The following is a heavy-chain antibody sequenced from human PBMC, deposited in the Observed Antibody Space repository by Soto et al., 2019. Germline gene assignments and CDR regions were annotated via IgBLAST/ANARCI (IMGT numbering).Heavy chain of an antibody. V-gene: IGHV3-53*01. CDR3: ARDSRGTRGMDV. CDR2: IYSGGFT. D-gene: IGHD3-10*01. J-gene: IGHJ6*02. Sequence: EVQLVESGGGLIQPGGSLRLSCAASGFTVSSDHMSWVRQAPGKGLEWVSVIYSGGFTYYADSVKGRFTISRDNPKNTLYLQMNSLRAEDTAVYYCARDSRGTRGMDVWGQGTTVTVSS. CDR1: GFTVSSDH.